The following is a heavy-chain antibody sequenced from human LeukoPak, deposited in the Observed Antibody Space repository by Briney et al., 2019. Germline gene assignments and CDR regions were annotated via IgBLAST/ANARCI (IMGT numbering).Heavy chain of an antibody. CDR3: AKAAGRGYNYGDYFDY. Sequence: PGGSLRLSCAASGFTVRSNYMSWVRQAPGKGLEWVSAISGSGGGTYYADSVKGRFTISRDNSKNTLYVQMNSLRAADTAVYYCAKAAGRGYNYGDYFDYWGQGTLVTVSS. D-gene: IGHD5-18*01. CDR2: ISGSGGGT. CDR1: GFTVRSNY. V-gene: IGHV3-23*01. J-gene: IGHJ4*02.